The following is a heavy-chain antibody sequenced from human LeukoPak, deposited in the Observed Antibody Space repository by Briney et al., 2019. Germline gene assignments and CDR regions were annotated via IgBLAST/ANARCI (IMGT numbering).Heavy chain of an antibody. CDR2: TYYRSKWYN. V-gene: IGHV6-1*01. Sequence: SQTFSLTCAISGDSVSSNSAAWSWIRQSPSRGLEWLGRTYYRSKWYNDYAVSVKSRITINPDTSKNQFSLQLNSVTPEDTAVYYCAREELGWGYYFDYWGQGTLVTVSS. CDR1: GDSVSSNSAA. J-gene: IGHJ4*02. CDR3: AREELGWGYYFDY. D-gene: IGHD1-26*01.